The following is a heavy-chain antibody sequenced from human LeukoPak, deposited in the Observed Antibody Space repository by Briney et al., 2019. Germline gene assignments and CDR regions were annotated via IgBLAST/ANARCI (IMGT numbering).Heavy chain of an antibody. Sequence: SVKVSCKASGGTFSIYGISWVRHAPGQGLEWMGRISPILGITNYARKFQDRVTLTADISTSTAYMELNSLTSDDTAVYYCAREGSVGVAGLGYYWGQGTLVTVSS. CDR3: AREGSVGVAGLGYY. D-gene: IGHD6-19*01. V-gene: IGHV1-69*04. CDR2: ISPILGIT. J-gene: IGHJ4*02. CDR1: GGTFSIYG.